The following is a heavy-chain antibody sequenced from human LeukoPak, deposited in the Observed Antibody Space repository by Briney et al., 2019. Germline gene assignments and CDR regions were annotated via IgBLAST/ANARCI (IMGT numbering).Heavy chain of an antibody. V-gene: IGHV3-23*01. CDR2: IIGSGDTT. CDR1: GFTFSSYA. CDR3: GRRGIGDYAPKFDP. Sequence: GGSLRLSCAASGFTFSSYAMTWVRQAPGKGLEWVSTIIGSGDTTYYADSVKGRFTISRDNAKNSLYLQMNSLRAEDTAVYYCGRRGIGDYAPKFDPWGQGTLVTVSS. D-gene: IGHD4-17*01. J-gene: IGHJ5*02.